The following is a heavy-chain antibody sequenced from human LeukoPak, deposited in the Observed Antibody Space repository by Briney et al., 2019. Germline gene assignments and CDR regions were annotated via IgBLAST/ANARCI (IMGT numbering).Heavy chain of an antibody. CDR3: ARMVRPYYMDV. Sequence: TSETLSLTCAVYGGSFSGDYWSWIRQPPGKGLEWIGEINHSGSTNYNPSLKSRVAISVDTSKNQFSLKLSSVTAADTAVYYCARMVRPYYMDVWGKGTTVTVSS. V-gene: IGHV4-34*01. J-gene: IGHJ6*03. CDR1: GGSFSGDY. D-gene: IGHD3-10*01. CDR2: INHSGST.